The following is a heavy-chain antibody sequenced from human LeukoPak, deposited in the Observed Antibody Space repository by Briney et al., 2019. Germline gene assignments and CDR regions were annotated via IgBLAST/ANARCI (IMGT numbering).Heavy chain of an antibody. CDR1: GGSISSCSYY. CDR3: ARGYCSSTSCYNYYYGMDV. D-gene: IGHD2-2*02. J-gene: IGHJ6*02. CDR2: IYTSGST. Sequence: SQTLSLTCTVSGGSISSCSYYWSWIRQPAGKGLEWIGRIYTSGSTNYNPSLKSRVTISVDTSKNQFSLKLSSVTAADTAVYYCARGYCSSTSCYNYYYGMDVWGQGTTVTVSS. V-gene: IGHV4-61*02.